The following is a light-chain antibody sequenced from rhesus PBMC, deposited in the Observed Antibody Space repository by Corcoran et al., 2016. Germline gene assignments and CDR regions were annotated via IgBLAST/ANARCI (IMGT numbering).Light chain of an antibody. V-gene: IGKV2-82*03. J-gene: IGKJ1*01. CDR3: MQALRSPWT. Sequence: DIVMIQTPLSLPVTLGEPASISCRSSQILVYRDGKTYLYWYLQKPGQSPQLLMYLVSKRASGVPDKLRGSGSGTDFTLKLSRVEAEDVGVYYCMQALRSPWTFGQGTKVEIK. CDR1: QILVYRDGKTY. CDR2: LVS.